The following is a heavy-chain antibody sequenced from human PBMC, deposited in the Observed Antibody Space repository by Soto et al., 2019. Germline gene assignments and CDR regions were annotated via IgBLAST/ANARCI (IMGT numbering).Heavy chain of an antibody. CDR2: IYYSGST. CDR1: GGSISSYY. CDR3: ARDDIYYDFWSGYKFYGMDV. Sequence: PSETLSLTCTVSGGSISSYYWSWIRQPPGKGLEWIGYIYYSGSTNYNPSLKSRVTISVDTSKNQFSLKLSSVTAADTAVYYCARDDIYYDFWSGYKFYGMDVWGQGTTVTVS. D-gene: IGHD3-3*01. V-gene: IGHV4-59*01. J-gene: IGHJ6*02.